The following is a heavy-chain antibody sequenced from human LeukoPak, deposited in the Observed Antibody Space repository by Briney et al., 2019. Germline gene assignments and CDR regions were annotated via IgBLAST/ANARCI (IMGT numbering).Heavy chain of an antibody. J-gene: IGHJ3*02. D-gene: IGHD4-17*01. V-gene: IGHV3-21*01. Sequence: GSLRLSCAASGITFSSYSMNWVRQAPGKGLEWVSSISSSGTYMYYADSLKGRFTISRDNAKNSLYLQMNSLRAGDTAVYYCARGSVTKSAFDIWGQGTMVTVSS. CDR2: ISSSGTYM. CDR1: GITFSSYS. CDR3: ARGSVTKSAFDI.